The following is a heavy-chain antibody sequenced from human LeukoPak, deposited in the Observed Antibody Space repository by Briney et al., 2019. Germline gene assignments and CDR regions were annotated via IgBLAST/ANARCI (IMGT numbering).Heavy chain of an antibody. Sequence: GASVKVSCKASGYTFTSYYMHWVRQAPGQGLEWMGIINPSGGSTSYAQKFQGRVTMTRDTSTSTVYMELSSLRSEDTAVSYCARVNYGDYGVGYWGQGTLVTVSS. CDR2: INPSGGST. CDR3: ARVNYGDYGVGY. D-gene: IGHD4-17*01. V-gene: IGHV1-46*01. J-gene: IGHJ4*02. CDR1: GYTFTSYY.